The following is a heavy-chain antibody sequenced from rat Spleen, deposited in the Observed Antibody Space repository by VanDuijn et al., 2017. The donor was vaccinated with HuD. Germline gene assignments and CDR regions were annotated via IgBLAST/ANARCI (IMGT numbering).Heavy chain of an antibody. Sequence: EVQLVESGGGLVQPGRSLKLSCAASGFTFSNYGMAWVRQAPTKGLEWVASITNAGGGTHYPDSVKGRFTISRDIAKSTLYLQMNSLRSEDTAIYYCARPTTGIPFNYWGQGVMVTVSS. V-gene: IGHV5S13*01. CDR1: GFTFSNYG. D-gene: IGHD1-9*01. CDR3: ARPTTGIPFNY. CDR2: ITNAGGGT. J-gene: IGHJ2*01.